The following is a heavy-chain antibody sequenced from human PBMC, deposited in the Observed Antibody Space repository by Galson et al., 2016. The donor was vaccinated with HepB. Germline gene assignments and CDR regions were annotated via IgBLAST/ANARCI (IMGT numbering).Heavy chain of an antibody. CDR1: GFTFSSYA. Sequence: SLRLSCAASGFTFSSYAMHWVRQAPGKGLEWVANINRDGSVTHYVDSVEGRFTISRDNSKNTLYLQMNGLRAEDTAVYYCAREDPNVAVAALDYWGQGTLVTVSS. CDR3: AREDPNVAVAALDY. D-gene: IGHD6-19*01. CDR2: INRDGSVT. V-gene: IGHV3-7*01. J-gene: IGHJ4*02.